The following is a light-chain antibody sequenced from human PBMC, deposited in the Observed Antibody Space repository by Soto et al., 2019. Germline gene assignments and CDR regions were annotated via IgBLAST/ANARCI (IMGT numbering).Light chain of an antibody. J-gene: IGKJ2*01. V-gene: IGKV1D-13*01. Sequence: AIQLTQSPSSLSASVGDRGTITCRASQGISSALAWYQQKPGKAPKLLIYDACSLESGVTSRFSGSGSRTDFTLTISRLQPKDFATYYCRHFNNYPQTFGQGTKLEIK. CDR1: QGISSA. CDR2: DAC. CDR3: RHFNNYPQT.